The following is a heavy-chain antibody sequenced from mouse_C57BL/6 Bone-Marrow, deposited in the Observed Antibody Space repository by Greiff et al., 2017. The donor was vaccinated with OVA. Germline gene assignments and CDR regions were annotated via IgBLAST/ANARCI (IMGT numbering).Heavy chain of an antibody. Sequence: QVHVKQSGAELARPGASVKLSCKASGYTFTSYGISWVKQRTGQGLEWIGEIYPRSGNTYYNEKFKGKATLTADKSSSTAYMELRSLTSEDSAVYFCARGYYDYESYYFDYWGQGTTLTVSS. J-gene: IGHJ2*01. V-gene: IGHV1-81*01. CDR1: GYTFTSYG. CDR3: ARGYYDYESYYFDY. CDR2: IYPRSGNT. D-gene: IGHD2-4*01.